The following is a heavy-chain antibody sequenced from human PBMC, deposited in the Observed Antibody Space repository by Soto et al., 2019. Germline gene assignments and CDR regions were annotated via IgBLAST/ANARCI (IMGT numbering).Heavy chain of an antibody. J-gene: IGHJ4*02. V-gene: IGHV4-39*07. CDR3: ARGGAAAGTGDY. CDR1: GGSISSSSYY. D-gene: IGHD6-13*01. Sequence: SETLSLTCTVSGGSISSSSYYWGWIRQPPGKGLEWIGSIYYSGSTYYNPSLKSRVTISVDTSKNQFSLKLSSVTAADTAVYYWARGGAAAGTGDYWGQGTLVTVSS. CDR2: IYYSGST.